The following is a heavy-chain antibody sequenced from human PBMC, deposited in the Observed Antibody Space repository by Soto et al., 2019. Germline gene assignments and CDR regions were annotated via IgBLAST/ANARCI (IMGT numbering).Heavy chain of an antibody. D-gene: IGHD6-6*01. CDR1: GGSISSGGYY. Sequence: TSETLSLTCTVSGGSISSGGYYWSWIRQHPGKGLEWIGYIYYSGSTYYNPSLKSRVTISVDTSKNQFSLKLSSVTAADAAVYYCARMTGIAARLDYWGQGTLVTVSS. CDR2: IYYSGST. J-gene: IGHJ4*02. CDR3: ARMTGIAARLDY. V-gene: IGHV4-31*03.